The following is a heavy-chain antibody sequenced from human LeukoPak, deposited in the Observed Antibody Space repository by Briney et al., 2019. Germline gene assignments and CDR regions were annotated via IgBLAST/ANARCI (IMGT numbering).Heavy chain of an antibody. Sequence: SETLSLTCTVSGGSISSYYWSWIRQPPGKGLEWIGYIYYSGSTNYNPSLKSRVTISVDTSKNQFSLKLSSVTAADTAVYYCASLLGDYDDYYYYGMDVWGQGTTVTVSS. V-gene: IGHV4-59*08. CDR2: IYYSGST. CDR3: ASLLGDYDDYYYYGMDV. J-gene: IGHJ6*02. D-gene: IGHD3-16*01. CDR1: GGSISSYY.